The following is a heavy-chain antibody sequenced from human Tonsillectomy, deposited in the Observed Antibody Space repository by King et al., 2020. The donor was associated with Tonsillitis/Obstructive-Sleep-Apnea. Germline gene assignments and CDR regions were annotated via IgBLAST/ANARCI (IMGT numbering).Heavy chain of an antibody. V-gene: IGHV3-21*06. CDR1: GFTLSSYN. CDR2: ISSSSSYT. D-gene: IGHD3-3*01. Sequence: VQLVESGGGLVKPGGSLRLSCAASGFTLSSYNMNWVRQAPGKGLEWVSCISSSSSYTHYADSVKGRFTISRDNAKNSLYLQMNSLRAEDTAVYYCARELPVIGGYYLPSYYMDVWGKGTTVIVSS. J-gene: IGHJ6*03. CDR3: ARELPVIGGYYLPSYYMDV.